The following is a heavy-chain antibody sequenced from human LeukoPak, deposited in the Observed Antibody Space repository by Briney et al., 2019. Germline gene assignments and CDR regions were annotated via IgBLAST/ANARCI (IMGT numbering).Heavy chain of an antibody. CDR2: INHSGST. CDR3: AGGYSYAFDI. V-gene: IGHV4-34*01. D-gene: IGHD5-18*01. Sequence: SETLSLTCAVYGGSFSGYYWSWIRQPPGKGLEWIGEINHSGSTNYNPSLKSRVTISVDRSKNQFSLKLSSVTAADTAVYYCAGGYSYAFDIWGQGTMVTVSS. J-gene: IGHJ3*02. CDR1: GGSFSGYY.